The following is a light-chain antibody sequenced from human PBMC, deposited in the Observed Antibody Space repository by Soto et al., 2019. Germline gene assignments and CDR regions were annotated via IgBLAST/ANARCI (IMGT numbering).Light chain of an antibody. CDR3: SSYTSSSTPHVV. Sequence: QSALTQPPSASGSPGQSVTISCTGTSSDVGGYNYVSWYQHHPGKAPKLIIYEVDERPSGVPDRFSGSKSGNTASLTVSGLQAEDEADYYCSSYTSSSTPHVVFGGGTKLTVL. V-gene: IGLV2-8*01. CDR1: SSDVGGYNY. CDR2: EVD. J-gene: IGLJ2*01.